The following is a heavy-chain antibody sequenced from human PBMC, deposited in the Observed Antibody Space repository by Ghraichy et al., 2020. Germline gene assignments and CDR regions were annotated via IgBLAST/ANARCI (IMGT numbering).Heavy chain of an antibody. Sequence: SVKVSCKASGGTFSSYAISWVRQAPGQGLEWMGRIIPIFGTANYAQKFQGRVTITADESTSTAYMELSSLRSEDTAVYYCARTRVAGTIGGNWFDPWGQGTLVTVSS. V-gene: IGHV1-69*13. J-gene: IGHJ5*02. CDR2: IIPIFGTA. D-gene: IGHD6-19*01. CDR3: ARTRVAGTIGGNWFDP. CDR1: GGTFSSYA.